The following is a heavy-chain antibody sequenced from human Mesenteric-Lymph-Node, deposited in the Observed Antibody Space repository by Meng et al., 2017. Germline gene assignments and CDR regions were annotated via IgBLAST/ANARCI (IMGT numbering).Heavy chain of an antibody. CDR2: IPHRGSS. J-gene: IGHJ1*01. CDR3: LRGSGGSV. CDR1: GGSNSSSNW. Sequence: QVPLQESRPGLVKPSETLSLTRAVAGGSNSSSNWWSWVRQPPGKGLEGIGEIPHRGSSAYNPSLKSRVSMSIDKSKNQFSLKLTSVTAADTAVYHCLRGSGGSVWGQGTLVTVSS. D-gene: IGHD3-10*01. V-gene: IGHV4-4*02.